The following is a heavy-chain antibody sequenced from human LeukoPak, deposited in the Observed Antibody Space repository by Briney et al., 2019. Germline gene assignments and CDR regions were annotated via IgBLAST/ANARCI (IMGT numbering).Heavy chain of an antibody. CDR3: ARGGGRYQLPVDY. Sequence: GGSLRLSCAASGFTFSSYEMSWVRQAPGKGLEWVSYISSSGSTIYYADSVKGRFTISRDNAKNSLYLQMNSLRAEDTAVYYCARGGGRYQLPVDYWGQGTLVTVSS. V-gene: IGHV3-48*03. CDR1: GFTFSSYE. CDR2: ISSSGSTI. D-gene: IGHD2-2*01. J-gene: IGHJ4*02.